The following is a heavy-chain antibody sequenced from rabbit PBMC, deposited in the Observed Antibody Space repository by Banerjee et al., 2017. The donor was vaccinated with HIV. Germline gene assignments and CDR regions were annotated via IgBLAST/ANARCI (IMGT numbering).Heavy chain of an antibody. J-gene: IGHJ3*01. CDR3: ARFNTYGYAGYDYAIDL. Sequence: QLKESGGGLVQPGGSLKLSCKGSGLDFSSYYMSWVRQAPGKGLEWIGYIDPVFGSTYYASWVNGRFTISSDNAQNTVDLQLNSLTAADTATYFCARFNTYGYAGYDYAIDLWGQGTLVTVS. CDR2: IDPVFGST. V-gene: IGHV1S7*01. CDR1: GLDFSSYY. D-gene: IGHD6-1*01.